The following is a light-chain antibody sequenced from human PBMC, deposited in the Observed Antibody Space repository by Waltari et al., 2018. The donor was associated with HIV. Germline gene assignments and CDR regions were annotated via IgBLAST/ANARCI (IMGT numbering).Light chain of an antibody. CDR3: AAYDDNLPGWM. CDR1: SPNIGSNS. V-gene: IGLV1-47*01. Sequence: QSVLTQPPSASGTPGQRVTISCSGSSPNIGSNSVFWYQQFPGTAPQVLIYGNDQRPSGVPDRFSASRSGTSASLVISGLRSEDEADYYCAAYDDNLPGWMFGGGTKLTAL. CDR2: GND. J-gene: IGLJ3*02.